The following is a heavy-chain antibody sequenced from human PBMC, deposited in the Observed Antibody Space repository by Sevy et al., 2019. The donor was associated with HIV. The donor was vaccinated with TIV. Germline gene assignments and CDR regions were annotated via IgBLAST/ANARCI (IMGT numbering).Heavy chain of an antibody. D-gene: IGHD2-2*01. CDR1: GGSFSGYY. CDR2: INHSGCT. J-gene: IGHJ5*02. CDR3: ARAPPVVVVPGAPSWFDP. Sequence: SETLSLTCAVYGGSFSGYYWNWIRQSPGKGLEWIGEINHSGCTHYNPSLKSRVTISVDTSKNQFSLRLNSVTAADTAVYYYARAPPVVVVPGAPSWFDPWGQGTLVTVSS. V-gene: IGHV4-34*01.